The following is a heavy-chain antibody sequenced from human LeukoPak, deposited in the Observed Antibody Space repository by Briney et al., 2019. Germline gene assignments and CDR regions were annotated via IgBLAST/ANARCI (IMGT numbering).Heavy chain of an antibody. CDR1: GFSLSTSGMC. CDR2: IDWDDDK. Sequence: ESGPTLVNPTQTLTLTCTFSGFSLSTSGMCVSWIRQPPGKALEWLARIDWDDDKYYSTSLKTRLTISKDISKNQVVLTMTNMDPVDTATYYCARTPYYGSGSYFVDYYYYYMDVWGKGTTVTVSS. CDR3: ARTPYYGSGSYFVDYYYYYMDV. V-gene: IGHV2-70*11. D-gene: IGHD3-10*01. J-gene: IGHJ6*03.